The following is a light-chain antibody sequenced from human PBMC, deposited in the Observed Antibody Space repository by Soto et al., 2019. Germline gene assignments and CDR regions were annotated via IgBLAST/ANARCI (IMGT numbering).Light chain of an antibody. Sequence: QSALTQPASVSGSPGQSITISCTGTSRDVGGYNYVSWYQHHPGKAPKLIIYDVTNRPSGVSNRFSGSKSGNTASLTISGLHAEDEADYYCSSYTSSSTVVFGGGTKLTVL. CDR3: SSYTSSSTVV. J-gene: IGLJ2*01. CDR1: SRDVGGYNY. CDR2: DVT. V-gene: IGLV2-14*03.